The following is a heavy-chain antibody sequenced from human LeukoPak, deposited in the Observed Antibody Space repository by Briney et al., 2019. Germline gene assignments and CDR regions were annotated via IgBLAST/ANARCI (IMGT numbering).Heavy chain of an antibody. CDR3: ARARYVDY. V-gene: IGHV3-23*01. CDR2: ISATGSTT. J-gene: IGHJ4*02. D-gene: IGHD3-16*01. Sequence: GGSLRLSCTASGLTFSTYALSWVRQTPGKGLEWLSVISATGSTTYYADSVRGRFTISRDNSKNTLYLQMNSLRAEDTAVYYCARARYVDYWGQGSLVTVSS. CDR1: GLTFSTYA.